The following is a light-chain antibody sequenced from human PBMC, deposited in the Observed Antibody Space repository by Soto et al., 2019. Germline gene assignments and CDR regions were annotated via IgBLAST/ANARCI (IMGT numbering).Light chain of an antibody. J-gene: IGLJ1*01. V-gene: IGLV2-14*01. CDR1: SSDVGGYNY. CDR3: SSYTSSSPRV. Sequence: QSVLTQPRSVSGSPGQSVTISCTGTSSDVGGYNYVSWYQQHPGKAPKLMIYDVSNRPSGVSNRFSGSKSGNTASLTISGLQAEGEADYYCSSYTSSSPRVFGTGTKVTVL. CDR2: DVS.